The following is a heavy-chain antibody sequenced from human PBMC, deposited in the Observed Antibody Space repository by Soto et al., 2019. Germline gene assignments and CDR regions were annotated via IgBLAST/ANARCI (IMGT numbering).Heavy chain of an antibody. J-gene: IGHJ1*01. D-gene: IGHD2-2*01. CDR1: GFTFSSNV. CDR3: GTRKGWTTLVTSQYFQY. CDR2: ISGSGDST. Sequence: GGSLRLSCAAAGFTFSSNVMNWVRQAPGKGLEWVSGISGSGDSTYYADSVKGRFTVSRDNSKNTLSLQMNSLRAEDTAVYYCGTRKGWTTLVTSQYFQYWGQGTQVTVSS. V-gene: IGHV3-23*01.